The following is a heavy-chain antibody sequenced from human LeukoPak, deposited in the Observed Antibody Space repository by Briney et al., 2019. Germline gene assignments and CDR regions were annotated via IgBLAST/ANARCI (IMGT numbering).Heavy chain of an antibody. V-gene: IGHV4-59*11. CDR2: IYYSGNT. J-gene: IGHJ6*03. D-gene: IGHD3-3*01. Sequence: SETLSLTCSVAAGSISSHYWSWIRQPPGKGLEWFGYIYYSGNTNYNPSPMSRVTISVDTSKNQFSLKLSSVTAADTAVYYCARGPETYDFWSGYYYYMDVWGKGTTVTVSS. CDR1: AGSISSHY. CDR3: ARGPETYDFWSGYYYYMDV.